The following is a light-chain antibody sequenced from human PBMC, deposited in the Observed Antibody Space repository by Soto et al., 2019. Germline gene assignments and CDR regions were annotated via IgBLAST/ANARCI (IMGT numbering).Light chain of an antibody. Sequence: QSVLTQPPSVSGAPGQRVTISGTGSSSNIGAGYDVQWYQQLPGTSPKLLIYGNNNRPSGVPDRFSGSKSDTSASLAITGLQAEDAADYYGESYDSKLSCSGVVFGRGTKLTVL. CDR1: SSNIGAGYD. V-gene: IGLV1-40*01. CDR2: GNN. J-gene: IGLJ2*01. CDR3: ESYDSKLSCSGVV.